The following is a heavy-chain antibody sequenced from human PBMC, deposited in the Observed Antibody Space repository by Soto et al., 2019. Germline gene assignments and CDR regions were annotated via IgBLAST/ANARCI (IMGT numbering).Heavy chain of an antibody. J-gene: IGHJ6*02. D-gene: IGHD3-22*01. CDR2: IYHSGST. CDR1: GGSISSGGYS. V-gene: IGHV4-30-2*01. CDR3: ARGKRGYYDSSGYWYYGMDV. Sequence: QLQLQESGSGLVKPSQTLSLTCAVSGGSISSGGYSWSWIRQPPGKGLEWIGYIYHSGSTYYNPSLRSRVAIAVARSKNQLSLKLSSVTAADTAVYYCARGKRGYYDSSGYWYYGMDVWGQGTTVTVSS.